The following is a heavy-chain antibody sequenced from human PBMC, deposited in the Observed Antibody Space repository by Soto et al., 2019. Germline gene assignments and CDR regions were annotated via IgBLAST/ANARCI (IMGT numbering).Heavy chain of an antibody. CDR3: ARRKGDYYDSSGYHYYFDY. Sequence: ASVKVSCKASGYTFTVYYMHWVLQSPLQWLEGMGWNNPNSGGTKSAQKFQGRVTMTRDTSISTAYMELSRLRSDDTAVYYCARRKGDYYDSSGYHYYFDYWGQGTLVTVSS. CDR2: NNPNSGGT. V-gene: IGHV1-2*02. D-gene: IGHD3-22*01. CDR1: GYTFTVYY. J-gene: IGHJ4*02.